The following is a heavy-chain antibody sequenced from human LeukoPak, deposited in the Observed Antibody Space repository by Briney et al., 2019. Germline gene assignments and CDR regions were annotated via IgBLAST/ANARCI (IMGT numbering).Heavy chain of an antibody. CDR1: GFTFSSYG. Sequence: QTGGSLRLSCAASGFTFSSYGMHWVRQAPGKGLEWVAVISYDGSNKYYADSVKGRFTISRDNSKNTLYLQMNSLRAEDTAVYYCAKVGDDILTGYYNNWFDPWGQGTLVTVSS. J-gene: IGHJ5*02. D-gene: IGHD3-9*01. CDR2: ISYDGSNK. V-gene: IGHV3-30*18. CDR3: AKVGDDILTGYYNNWFDP.